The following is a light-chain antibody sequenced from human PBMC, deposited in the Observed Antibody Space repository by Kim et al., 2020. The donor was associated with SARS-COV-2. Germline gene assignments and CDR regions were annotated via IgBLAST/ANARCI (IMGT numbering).Light chain of an antibody. Sequence: PAAISCSSSQSLVYSDGNTYLNWFHQRPGQSPRRLIYKFSNRDSGVPDRFSGSGSGTDFTLQISRVEAEDVGVYYCMQGTHWPFTFGPGTKVDIK. CDR3: MQGTHWPFT. J-gene: IGKJ3*01. CDR2: KFS. V-gene: IGKV2-30*01. CDR1: QSLVYSDGNTY.